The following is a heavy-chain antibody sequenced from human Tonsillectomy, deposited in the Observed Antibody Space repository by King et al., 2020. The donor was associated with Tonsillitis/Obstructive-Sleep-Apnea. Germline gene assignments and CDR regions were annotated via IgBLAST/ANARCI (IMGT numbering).Heavy chain of an antibody. CDR3: ARDMVLESGGDAFDT. CDR2: IYYSGST. V-gene: IGHV4-59*01. D-gene: IGHD2-8*01. CDR1: GGSISSYY. Sequence: QLQESGPGLVKPSETLSLTCTVSGGSISSYYWSWIRQPPGKGLEWIGYIYYSGSTNSKPSLKSRVSISVDTSKNQFSLKLSSVTAADTAVYYCARDMVLESGGDAFDTWGQGTMVTVSS. J-gene: IGHJ3*02.